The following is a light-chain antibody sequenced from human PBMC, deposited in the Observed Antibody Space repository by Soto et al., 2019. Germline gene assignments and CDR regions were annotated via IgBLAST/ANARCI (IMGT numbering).Light chain of an antibody. V-gene: IGKV3-11*01. CDR2: DAS. CDR1: QSVSNY. CDR3: QQHINRLS. J-gene: IGKJ4*01. Sequence: EIVLTQSPATLSLSPGERATLSCRASQSVSNYLAWYQQKPGQAPRLLIYDASNRATGIPARFSGSGSGTDFTITISTLEPEDFAVYYCQQHINRLSFGGGTKVEI.